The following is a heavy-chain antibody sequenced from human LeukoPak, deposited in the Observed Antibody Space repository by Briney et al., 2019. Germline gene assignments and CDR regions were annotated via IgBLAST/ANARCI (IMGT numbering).Heavy chain of an antibody. CDR3: AREFSWSGFFDY. D-gene: IGHD3-3*01. Sequence: SETLSLTCTVSDGSVSNYYWSWIRQPPGKGLEWIGYIYYSGSTNYNPSLKSRVTISVDTSKNQFSLKLSSVTAADTAVYYCAREFSWSGFFDYWGQGTLVTVSS. CDR1: DGSVSNYY. J-gene: IGHJ4*02. CDR2: IYYSGST. V-gene: IGHV4-59*02.